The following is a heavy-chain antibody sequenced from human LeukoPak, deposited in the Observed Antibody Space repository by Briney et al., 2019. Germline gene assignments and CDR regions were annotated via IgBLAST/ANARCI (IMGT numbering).Heavy chain of an antibody. V-gene: IGHV3-33*01. CDR1: GFTFSSYG. CDR3: ARVAGAYAEYFQH. D-gene: IGHD6-19*01. CDR2: IWYDGSNK. Sequence: GRSLRLSCAASGFTFSSYGMHWVRQAPGKGLEWVAVIWYDGSNKYYADSVKGRFTISRDNSKNTLYLRMNSLRAEDTAVYYCARVAGAYAEYFQHWGQGTLVTVSS. J-gene: IGHJ1*01.